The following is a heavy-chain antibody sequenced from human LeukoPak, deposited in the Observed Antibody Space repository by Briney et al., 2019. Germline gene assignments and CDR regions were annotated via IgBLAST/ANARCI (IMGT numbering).Heavy chain of an antibody. CDR1: GGSISSGGYY. J-gene: IGHJ3*02. CDR2: IYYSGST. Sequence: SETLSLTCTVSGGSISSGGYYWSWIRQHPGKGLEWIGYIYYSGSTYYNPSLKSRVTISVDTSKNQFSLKLSSVTAADTAVYYCAREGYDSSGYYFTMIFDIWGQGTMVTVSS. CDR3: AREGYDSSGYYFTMIFDI. V-gene: IGHV4-31*03. D-gene: IGHD3-22*01.